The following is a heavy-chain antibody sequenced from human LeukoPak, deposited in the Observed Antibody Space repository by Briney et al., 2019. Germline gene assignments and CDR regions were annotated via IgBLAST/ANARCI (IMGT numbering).Heavy chain of an antibody. CDR3: ARDDSSGYIYFQH. Sequence: TPSETLSLTCTVSGAYISSYYWSWIRQPPGKGLEGIGYIYYSGSPNYNPSLKSRVTISVDTSKNQFSLKLSSVTAANTAVYYCARDDSSGYIYFQHWGQGTLVTVSS. CDR2: IYYSGSP. D-gene: IGHD3-22*01. CDR1: GAYISSYY. V-gene: IGHV4-59*01. J-gene: IGHJ1*01.